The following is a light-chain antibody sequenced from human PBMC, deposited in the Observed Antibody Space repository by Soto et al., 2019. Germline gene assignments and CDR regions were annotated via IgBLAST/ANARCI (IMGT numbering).Light chain of an antibody. CDR3: QQYKDYVWT. CDR2: DVF. CDR1: QTVERW. J-gene: IGKJ1*01. Sequence: DIQMTQSPSTLPASVGDRVTISCRASQTVERWLAWYQQKPGKAPKLLISDVFSLERGVPSRFSGSGSATEFTLTISGLQSDDFATYYCQQYKDYVWTFGQGTKV. V-gene: IGKV1-5*01.